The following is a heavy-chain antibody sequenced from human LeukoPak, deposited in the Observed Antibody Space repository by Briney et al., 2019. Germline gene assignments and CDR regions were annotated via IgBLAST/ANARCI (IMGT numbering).Heavy chain of an antibody. V-gene: IGHV3-7*01. CDR3: TSWGDTTAEYFQR. D-gene: IGHD2-21*02. Sequence: GGSPRLSCVVSGFTFNRCWMNWVRQAPGKGLGWVAHINPDGRDAYYVDSVKGRFTISRDNAQNSMYLQMNSLRVEDTAVYYCTSWGDTTAEYFQRWGQGTLVTVSS. J-gene: IGHJ1*01. CDR1: GFTFNRCW. CDR2: INPDGRDA.